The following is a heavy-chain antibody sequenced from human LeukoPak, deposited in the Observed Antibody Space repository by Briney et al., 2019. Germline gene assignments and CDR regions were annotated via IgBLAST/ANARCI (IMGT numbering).Heavy chain of an antibody. D-gene: IGHD6-13*01. J-gene: IGHJ5*02. Sequence: PGGSLRLSCAASGFTFSSYSMNWVRQAPGKGLEWVSSISSSSSYIYYADSVKGRFTISRDNAKNSLYLQMNSLRAEDTAVYYCARGNLDSWYGDWFDPWGQGTLVTVSS. CDR3: ARGNLDSWYGDWFDP. CDR1: GFTFSSYS. CDR2: ISSSSSYI. V-gene: IGHV3-21*01.